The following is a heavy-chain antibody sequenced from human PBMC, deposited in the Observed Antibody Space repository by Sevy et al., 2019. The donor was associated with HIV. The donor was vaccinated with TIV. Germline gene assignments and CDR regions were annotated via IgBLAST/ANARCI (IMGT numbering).Heavy chain of an antibody. CDR3: AREGIAADLDY. Sequence: GGSLRLSCAISGFTFSSYSMNWVRQAPGKGLEWVSSISSSSSYIYYADSVKGRFTISRDNAKNSLYLQMNSLRAEDTAVYYCAREGIAADLDYWGQGTLVTVSS. CDR2: ISSSSSYI. CDR1: GFTFSSYS. V-gene: IGHV3-21*01. J-gene: IGHJ4*02. D-gene: IGHD6-13*01.